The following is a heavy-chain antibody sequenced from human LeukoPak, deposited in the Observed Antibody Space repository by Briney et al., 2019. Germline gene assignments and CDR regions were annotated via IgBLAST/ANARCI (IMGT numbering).Heavy chain of an antibody. CDR3: ARRGGNFNYYYGMDV. D-gene: IGHD4-23*01. CDR2: IGIAGDT. J-gene: IGHJ6*02. Sequence: GGSLRLSCAASGFTFSSYDMHWVRQATGKGLEWVSVIGIAGDTSYSGSVKGRFTISRENAKNSLYLQMNSLRAGDTAVYYCARRGGNFNYYYGMDVWGQGTTVTVSS. V-gene: IGHV3-13*04. CDR1: GFTFSSYD.